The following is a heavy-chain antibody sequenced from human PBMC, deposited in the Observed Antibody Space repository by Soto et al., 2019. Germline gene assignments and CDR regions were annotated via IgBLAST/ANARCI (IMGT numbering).Heavy chain of an antibody. CDR1: GFTFSNAW. J-gene: IGHJ4*02. CDR2: IKSKTDGGTI. CDR3: TTAHPRGPDY. V-gene: IGHV3-15*01. Sequence: GGSLRLSCAACGFTFSNAWRNWVRQAPGKGLEWVGLIKSKTDGGTIDYPAPVKGRFIISRDDSRNTLYLQMNSLKTEDTAVYYCTTAHPRGPDYWGQGTLVTVYS. D-gene: IGHD5-12*01.